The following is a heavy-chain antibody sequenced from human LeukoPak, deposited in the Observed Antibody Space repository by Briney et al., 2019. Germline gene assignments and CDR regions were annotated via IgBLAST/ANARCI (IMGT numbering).Heavy chain of an antibody. J-gene: IGHJ4*02. CDR3: ARDRYSSGSRPDY. V-gene: IGHV3-21*01. D-gene: IGHD6-19*01. Sequence: GGSLRLSCAASGFTFSSYSMNWVRQAPGKGLEWVSSISSSSSYIYYADSVKGRFTISRDNAKNSLYLQMNSLRAEGTAVYYCARDRYSSGSRPDYWGQGTLVTVSS. CDR1: GFTFSSYS. CDR2: ISSSSSYI.